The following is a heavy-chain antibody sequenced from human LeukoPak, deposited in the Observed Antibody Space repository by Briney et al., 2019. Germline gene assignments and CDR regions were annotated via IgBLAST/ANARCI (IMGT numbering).Heavy chain of an antibody. J-gene: IGHJ4*02. V-gene: IGHV3-11*01. CDR1: GFTFSDYY. Sequence: GGSLRLSCAASGFTFSDYYMSWIRQAPGKGLEWVSYISSSGSTIYYADSVKGRFTISRDNAKNSLYLQMNSLRAEDTAVYYCAKKRLAAAGPRYYFDYWGQGTLVTVSS. CDR3: AKKRLAAAGPRYYFDY. CDR2: ISSSGSTI. D-gene: IGHD6-13*01.